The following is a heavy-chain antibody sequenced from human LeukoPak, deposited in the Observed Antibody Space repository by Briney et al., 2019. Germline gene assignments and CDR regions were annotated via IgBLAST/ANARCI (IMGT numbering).Heavy chain of an antibody. CDR2: INKKGGT. CDR3: AREHKSYGDYPYYFDS. CDR1: SDSISSGDYY. V-gene: IGHV4-30-4*01. D-gene: IGHD4-17*01. Sequence: PSQTLSPTCTVSSDSISSGDYYWSWIRQPAGEGLEFIGYINKKGGTFYNPPLKSRVSISIDTSKNQFSLKLTSVTAADTAVYFCAREHKSYGDYPYYFDSWGQGTLVTVSS. J-gene: IGHJ4*02.